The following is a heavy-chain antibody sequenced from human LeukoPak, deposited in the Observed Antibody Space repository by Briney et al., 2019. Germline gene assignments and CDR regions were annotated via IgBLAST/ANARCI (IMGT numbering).Heavy chain of an antibody. CDR2: IIPTFGIA. CDR3: ARARDSSGSDYFDY. J-gene: IGHJ4*02. CDR1: GGTFSSYA. Sequence: ASVKVSCKASGGTFSSYAISWVRQAPGQGLEWMGRIIPTFGIANYAQKFQGRVTITADKSTSTAYMELSSLRSEDTAVYYCARARDSSGSDYFDYWGQGTLVTVSS. V-gene: IGHV1-69*04. D-gene: IGHD3-22*01.